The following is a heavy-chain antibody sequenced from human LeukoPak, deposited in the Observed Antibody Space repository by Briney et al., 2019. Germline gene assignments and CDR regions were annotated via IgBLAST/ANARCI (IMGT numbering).Heavy chain of an antibody. CDR2: INHSGST. CDR3: ARGAPYYYDSSGYYYY. Sequence: SETLSLTCAVYGGSFSGYYWSWIRQPPGKGLEWIGEINHSGSTNYNPSLKSRVTISVDTSKNQFSLKLSSVTAADTAVYYCARGAPYYYDSSGYYYYWGRGTLVTVSS. CDR1: GGSFSGYY. V-gene: IGHV4-34*01. D-gene: IGHD3-22*01. J-gene: IGHJ4*02.